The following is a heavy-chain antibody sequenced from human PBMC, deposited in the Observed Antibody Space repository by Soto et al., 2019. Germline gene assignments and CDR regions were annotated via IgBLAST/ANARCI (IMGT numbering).Heavy chain of an antibody. CDR3: ARGPGYCSGGSCYPDYYYYGMDV. V-gene: IGHV4-31*03. J-gene: IGHJ6*02. CDR1: GGSISSGGYY. Sequence: QVQLQESGPGLVKPSQTLSLTCTVSGGSISSGGYYWSWIRQHPGKGLEWIGYIYYSGSTYYNPSLKSRVTISVDTSKNQFSLKLSSVTAADTAVYYCARGPGYCSGGSCYPDYYYYGMDVWGQGTTVTVSS. CDR2: IYYSGST. D-gene: IGHD2-15*01.